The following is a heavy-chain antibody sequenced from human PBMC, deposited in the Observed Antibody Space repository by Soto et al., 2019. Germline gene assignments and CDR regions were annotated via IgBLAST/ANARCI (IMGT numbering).Heavy chain of an antibody. V-gene: IGHV3-15*01. CDR1: GLTFSDAW. D-gene: IGHD6-19*01. CDR2: IKKKTDSGTT. J-gene: IGHJ4*02. Sequence: EVQLVESGGGFVKPGGSLRLSCAASGLTFSDAWMSWVRQAPGKGLEWVGLIKKKTDSGTTDYAAPVKGRFTISRDDSKNTLSLQMSSLKTEDTAAYYCRTQWLDWGQGTLVTVSS. CDR3: RTQWLD.